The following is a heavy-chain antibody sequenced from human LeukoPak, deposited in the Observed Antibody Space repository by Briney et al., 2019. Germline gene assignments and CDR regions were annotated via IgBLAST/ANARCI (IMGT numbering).Heavy chain of an antibody. CDR2: IIPIFGTA. D-gene: IGHD6-19*01. J-gene: IGHJ4*02. CDR3: ASSGVAVAGSFDY. Sequence: SVKVSCKASGGTFSSYAISWVRQAPRQGLEWMGGIIPIFGTANYAQKFQGRVTITTDESTSTAYMELSSLRSEDTAVYYCASSGVAVAGSFDYWGQGTLVTVSS. V-gene: IGHV1-69*05. CDR1: GGTFSSYA.